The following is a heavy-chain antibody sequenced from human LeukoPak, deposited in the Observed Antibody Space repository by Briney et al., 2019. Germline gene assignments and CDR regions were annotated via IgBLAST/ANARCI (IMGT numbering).Heavy chain of an antibody. CDR3: ARHYYYGSGSYHWSDP. CDR1: GGSFSGYY. CDR2: INHRWST. Sequence: SETVSLTCAVYGGSFSGYYWSWIRPPPGKGRAGIGEINHRWSTNYNPSIKSRVPISVDTSKNQFSLKLSSVTAVDTAVYYCARHYYYGSGSYHWSDPWGQGTLVTVSS. J-gene: IGHJ5*02. D-gene: IGHD3-10*01. V-gene: IGHV4-34*01.